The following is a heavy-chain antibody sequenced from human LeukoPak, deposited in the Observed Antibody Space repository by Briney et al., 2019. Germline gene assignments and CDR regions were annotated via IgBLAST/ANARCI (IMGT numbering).Heavy chain of an antibody. CDR1: GFTFSDYY. V-gene: IGHV3-11*01. Sequence: GGSLRLSCAASGFTFSDYYMSWIRQAPGKGLEWVSYISSSGSTIYYADSVKGRFTISRDNAKNSLYLQMNSLRAEDTAVYYCARALRDITMIVVATYCFDYWGQGTLVTVSS. CDR3: ARALRDITMIVVATYCFDY. J-gene: IGHJ4*02. D-gene: IGHD3-22*01. CDR2: ISSSGSTI.